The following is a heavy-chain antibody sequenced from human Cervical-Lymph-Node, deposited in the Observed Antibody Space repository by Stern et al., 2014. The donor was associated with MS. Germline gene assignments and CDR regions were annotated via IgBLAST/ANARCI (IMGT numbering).Heavy chain of an antibody. V-gene: IGHV2-5*02. CDR1: GFSLSTGAVG. D-gene: IGHD3-22*01. J-gene: IGHJ4*02. Sequence: QITLKESGPTLVKPTQTLTLTCTFSGFSLSTGAVGVGWIRQPPGKALEGLELIYGDDDKRYSPSLKSRLTITKDTSKNQVVLTLTNVDPVDTGTYFCAHESYYYDSPMFASWGQGTLVTVSS. CDR2: IYGDDDK. CDR3: AHESYYYDSPMFAS.